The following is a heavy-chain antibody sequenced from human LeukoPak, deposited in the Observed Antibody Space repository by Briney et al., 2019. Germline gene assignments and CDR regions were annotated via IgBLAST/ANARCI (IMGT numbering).Heavy chain of an antibody. J-gene: IGHJ6*03. CDR2: IYYSGST. Sequence: TSETLSLTCTVSGGSISSSSYYWGWIRQPPGKGLEWIGSIYYSGSTYYNPSLKSRVTISVDTSKNQFSLKLSSVTAADTAVYYCARVRVTTYYYYYYYMDVWGKGTTVTVSS. D-gene: IGHD4-17*01. CDR1: GGSISSSSYY. V-gene: IGHV4-39*07. CDR3: ARVRVTTYYYYYYYMDV.